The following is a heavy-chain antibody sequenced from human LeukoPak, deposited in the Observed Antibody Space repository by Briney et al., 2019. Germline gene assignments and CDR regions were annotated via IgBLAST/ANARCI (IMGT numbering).Heavy chain of an antibody. J-gene: IGHJ4*01. V-gene: IGHV1-69*13. CDR3: ARDLKGSSSSPPFDY. Sequence: GASVKVSCKASGGTFSSYAISWVRQAPGQGLEWMGGIIPIFGTANYAQKFQGRVTITADESTSTAYMELSSLRSEDTAVYYCARDLKGSSSSPPFDYWGQGTLVTVSS. CDR1: GGTFSSYA. CDR2: IIPIFGTA. D-gene: IGHD6-6*01.